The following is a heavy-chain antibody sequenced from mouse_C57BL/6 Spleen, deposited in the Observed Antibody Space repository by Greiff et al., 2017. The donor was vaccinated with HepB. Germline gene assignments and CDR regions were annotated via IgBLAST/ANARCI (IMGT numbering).Heavy chain of an antibody. D-gene: IGHD1-1*01. J-gene: IGHJ4*01. CDR1: GYTFTSYW. CDR3: ARRSTTVVARGAMDY. Sequence: QVQLQQSGAELVMPGASVKLSCKASGYTFTSYWMHWVKQRPGQGLEWIGEIDPSDSYTNYNQKFKGKSTLTVDKSSSTAYMQLSSLTSEDSAVYYCARRSTTVVARGAMDYWGQGTSVTVSS. CDR2: IDPSDSYT. V-gene: IGHV1-69*01.